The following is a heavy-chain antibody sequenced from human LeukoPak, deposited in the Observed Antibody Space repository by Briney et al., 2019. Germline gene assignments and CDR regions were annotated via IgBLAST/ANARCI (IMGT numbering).Heavy chain of an antibody. V-gene: IGHV3-7*01. Sequence: GGSLRLSCAASRFTFSTYWMSWVRQAPGKGLEWVANIKQDGSEKYYADSVKGRFTISRDNSKNTLYLQMNSLRAEDTAVYYCAKDSYYYDSRGYYPYYYYYYMDVWGKGTTVTVSS. CDR1: RFTFSTYW. J-gene: IGHJ6*03. CDR3: AKDSYYYDSRGYYPYYYYYYMDV. D-gene: IGHD3-22*01. CDR2: IKQDGSEK.